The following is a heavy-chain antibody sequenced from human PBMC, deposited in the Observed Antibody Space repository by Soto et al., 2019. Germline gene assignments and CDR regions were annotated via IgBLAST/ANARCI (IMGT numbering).Heavy chain of an antibody. CDR1: GFSLGPYG. Sequence: PGGSLRLSCAVSGFSLGPYGVTWVRQTPEKGLEWVTGFSGGSGAIFYADSVRGRFNISRDSSTAYLQMNNLRPEDTAVYFCARWNGFGDSWGQGSPVTVSS. CDR3: ARWNGFGDS. D-gene: IGHD1-1*01. CDR2: FSGGSGAI. J-gene: IGHJ4*02. V-gene: IGHV3-23*01.